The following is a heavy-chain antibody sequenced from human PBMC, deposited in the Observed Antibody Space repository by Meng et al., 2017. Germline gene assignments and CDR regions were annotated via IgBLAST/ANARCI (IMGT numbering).Heavy chain of an antibody. Sequence: SETLSLTCSVSGGSISSSNYYWGWIRQPPGKGLEWIGSMFYSGRTYYNPSLKSRVTISVDTSKNQFSLKLNSVTATDTAVYHCARGEGDTRSAYGAFDIWGQGTMVTVSS. CDR2: MFYSGRT. CDR3: ARGEGDTRSAYGAFDI. CDR1: GGSISSSNYY. D-gene: IGHD5-18*01. J-gene: IGHJ3*02. V-gene: IGHV4-39*07.